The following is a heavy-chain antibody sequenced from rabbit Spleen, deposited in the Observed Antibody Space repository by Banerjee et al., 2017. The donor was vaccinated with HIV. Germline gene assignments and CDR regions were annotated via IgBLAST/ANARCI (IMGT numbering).Heavy chain of an antibody. CDR2: IAGSSSGFT. D-gene: IGHD1-1*01. V-gene: IGHV1S45*01. Sequence: QEQLVESGGGLVQPGGSQTLTCTASAFSFNNNVYLCWVRQAPGKGLEWIACIAGSSSGFTYSATWAKGRFTISKTSSTTVTLQMTSLTAADTATYFCARDTSSSFSTYGMDLWGQGTLVTVS. CDR1: AFSFNNNVY. J-gene: IGHJ6*01. CDR3: ARDTSSSFSTYGMDL.